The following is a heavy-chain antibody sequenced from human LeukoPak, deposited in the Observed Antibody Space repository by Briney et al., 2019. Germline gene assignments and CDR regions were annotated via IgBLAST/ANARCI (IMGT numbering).Heavy chain of an antibody. CDR2: IGGGDTDT. CDR3: VKDPQNGNNVCDPFDI. Sequence: GGSLRLSCVASGFTFSTYAMSWVRQAPGKGLEWVSGIGGGDTDTHYADSVGGRFTISRDDSKSTVYLQMNSLRAEDTAAYYCVKDPQNGNNVCDPFDIWGQGTMVTVSS. J-gene: IGHJ3*02. D-gene: IGHD2-8*01. CDR1: GFTFSTYA. V-gene: IGHV3-23*01.